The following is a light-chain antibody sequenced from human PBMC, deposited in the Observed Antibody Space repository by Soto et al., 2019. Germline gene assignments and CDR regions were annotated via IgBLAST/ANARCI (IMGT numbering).Light chain of an antibody. CDR1: SSDVGGYNY. Sequence: QSALTQPPSASGSLGQSVAISCTGTSSDVGGYNYVSWYQQHPGKAPKLIIYEVNQRPSGVPDRFSGSKYGNTASLTVSGLQTEDEADYYCSSYAGFNPAFGGGTKLTVL. J-gene: IGLJ2*01. CDR2: EVN. V-gene: IGLV2-8*01. CDR3: SSYAGFNPA.